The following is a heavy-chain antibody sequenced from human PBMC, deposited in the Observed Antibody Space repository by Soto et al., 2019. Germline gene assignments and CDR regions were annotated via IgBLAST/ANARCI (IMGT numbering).Heavy chain of an antibody. D-gene: IGHD3-10*02. CDR1: GDTFSSYA. J-gene: IGHJ6*02. Sequence: SVKVSCKASGDTFSSYAISWVRQAPGKGLEWMGKIIPTFGRTNYAQKFQGRLTISADDSTSTAYMELSSLLSEDTAVYYCARDTLSSLAMDVWGQGTKVPVYS. V-gene: IGHV1-69*13. CDR3: ARDTLSSLAMDV. CDR2: IIPTFGRT.